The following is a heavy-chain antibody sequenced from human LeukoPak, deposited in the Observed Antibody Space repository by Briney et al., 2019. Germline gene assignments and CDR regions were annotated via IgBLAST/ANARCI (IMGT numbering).Heavy chain of an antibody. V-gene: IGHV1-69*04. CDR3: ARDGILSDEFRFDH. D-gene: IGHD1-14*01. CDR1: GGIFTTYA. Sequence: GASVKVSCKAPGGIFTTYAISWVRQAPGQGLEWMGRSIPILGMPYYAQKFQGRVTITADKSTSTAYMELSSLRSEDTAVYYCARDGILSDEFRFDHWGQGTLVTVSS. J-gene: IGHJ4*02. CDR2: SIPILGMP.